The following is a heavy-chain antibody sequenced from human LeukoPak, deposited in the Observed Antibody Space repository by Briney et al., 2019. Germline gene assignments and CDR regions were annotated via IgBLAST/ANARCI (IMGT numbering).Heavy chain of an antibody. V-gene: IGHV1-2*06. CDR3: ARIDEYSSLTDY. J-gene: IGHJ4*02. D-gene: IGHD6-6*01. Sequence: EASVKVSCKASGYTFTGYYMHWVRQAPGQGLEWMGRINPNSGGTNYAQKFQGRVTMTTDTSTSTAYMELRSLRSDDTAVYYCARIDEYSSLTDYWGQGTLVTVSS. CDR2: INPNSGGT. CDR1: GYTFTGYY.